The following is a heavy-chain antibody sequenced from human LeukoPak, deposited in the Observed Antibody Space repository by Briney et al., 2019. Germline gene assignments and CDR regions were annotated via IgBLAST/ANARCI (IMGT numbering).Heavy chain of an antibody. CDR3: ARVLNYFEY. J-gene: IGHJ4*01. Sequence: PGGSLRLSCAASGFTFSTYAMSWVRQAPGKGLEWVSSISSTSTYIYYADSLKGRFTISRDNAKNSVYLQMNSLRADDTAVYYCARVLNYFEYWGQEPWSPSPQ. V-gene: IGHV3-21*01. CDR2: ISSTSTYI. CDR1: GFTFSTYA.